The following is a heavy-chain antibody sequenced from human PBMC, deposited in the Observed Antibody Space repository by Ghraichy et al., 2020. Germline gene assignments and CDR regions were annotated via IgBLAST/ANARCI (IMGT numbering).Heavy chain of an antibody. CDR3: ARRALYRGHDANWFDP. Sequence: SETLSLTCTVSGGSISSYYWSWIRQPPGKGLEWIGYISDSGSTNYNTSLKSRVTISVDTSKKPFSLKLSSATAADTAVYYCARRALYRGHDANWFDPWGQGTLITVSS. CDR2: ISDSGST. CDR1: GGSISSYY. D-gene: IGHD5-12*01. J-gene: IGHJ5*02. V-gene: IGHV4-59*08.